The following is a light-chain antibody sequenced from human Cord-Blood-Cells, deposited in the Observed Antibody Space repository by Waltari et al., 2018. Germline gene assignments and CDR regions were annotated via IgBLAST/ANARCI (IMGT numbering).Light chain of an antibody. V-gene: IGKV3-20*01. CDR1: QSVSSNY. J-gene: IGKJ2*01. CDR2: GAS. Sequence: DIVLTQSPGTLSLSPGERATLSCRASQSVSSNYLAWYQQKPGQAPRRLIYGASSRATGIPDRFSGSGSGTDFTLTISRLEPEDFAVYYCQQYGSSTYTFGQGTKLEIK. CDR3: QQYGSSTYT.